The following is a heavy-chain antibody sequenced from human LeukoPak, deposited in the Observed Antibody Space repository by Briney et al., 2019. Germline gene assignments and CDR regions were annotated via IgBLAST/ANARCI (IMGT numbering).Heavy chain of an antibody. J-gene: IGHJ6*02. Sequence: PGGSLRLSCAASGFTFDDYAMHWVRQAPGKGLEWVSLISGDGGSTYYADSVKGRFTISRDNSKNSLYLQMNSLRTEDTALYYCAKDFGSGTYYPYYYYGMDVWGQGTTVTVSS. CDR2: ISGDGGST. CDR3: AKDFGSGTYYPYYYYGMDV. D-gene: IGHD3-10*01. V-gene: IGHV3-43*02. CDR1: GFTFDDYA.